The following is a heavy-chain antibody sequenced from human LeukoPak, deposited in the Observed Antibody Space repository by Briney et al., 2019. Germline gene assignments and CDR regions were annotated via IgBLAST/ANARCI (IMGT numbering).Heavy chain of an antibody. V-gene: IGHV4-31*03. CDR1: GGSISSGGYY. CDR2: IYYSGST. Sequence: SETLSLTCTVSGGSISSGGYYWSWIRQHPGKGLEWIGYIYYSGSTYYNPSLKSRVTISVDTSKNQFSLKLSSVTAADTAVYYCARNTVTTSAEYFHHWGQGALVTVSS. J-gene: IGHJ1*01. CDR3: ARNTVTTSAEYFHH. D-gene: IGHD4-17*01.